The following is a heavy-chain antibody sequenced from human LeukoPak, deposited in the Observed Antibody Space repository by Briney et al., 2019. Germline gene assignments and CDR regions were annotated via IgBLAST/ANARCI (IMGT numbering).Heavy chain of an antibody. Sequence: GGSLRLSCAASGFTFSSYAMSWVRQAPGKGLEWVSAISGSGDSTYYGDSVKGRFTIFRDNSKNTVYLQMNSLRVEDTAVHYCAKSLYGGCDYWGQGTVVTVSS. CDR3: AKSLYGGCDY. CDR1: GFTFSSYA. J-gene: IGHJ4*02. V-gene: IGHV3-23*01. CDR2: ISGSGDST. D-gene: IGHD3-16*02.